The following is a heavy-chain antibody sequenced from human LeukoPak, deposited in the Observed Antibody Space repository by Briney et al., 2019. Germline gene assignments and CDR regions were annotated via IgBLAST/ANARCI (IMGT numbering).Heavy chain of an antibody. J-gene: IGHJ4*02. CDR3: AKEPYSSAYYFDY. CDR2: ISYDGSNK. CDR1: GFTFSSYG. D-gene: IGHD6-19*01. Sequence: GRPLRLSCAASGFTFSSYGMHWVRQAPGKGLEWVAVISYDGSNKYYADSVKGRFTISRDNSKNTLYLQMNSLRAEDTAVYYCAKEPYSSAYYFDYWGQGTLVTVSS. V-gene: IGHV3-30*18.